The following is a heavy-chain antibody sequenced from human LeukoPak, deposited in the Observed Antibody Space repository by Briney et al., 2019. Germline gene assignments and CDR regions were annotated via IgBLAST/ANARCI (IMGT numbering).Heavy chain of an antibody. D-gene: IGHD3-10*01. J-gene: IGHJ4*02. Sequence: PSETLSLTCAVYGGSFSGYYWSWIRQPPGKGLEWIGEINHSGSTNYNPSLKSRVTISVDRSKNQFSLKLSSVTAADTAVYYCARVVLWLGELLAYYSDYWGQGTLVTVSS. CDR1: GGSFSGYY. V-gene: IGHV4-34*01. CDR3: ARVVLWLGELLAYYSDY. CDR2: INHSGST.